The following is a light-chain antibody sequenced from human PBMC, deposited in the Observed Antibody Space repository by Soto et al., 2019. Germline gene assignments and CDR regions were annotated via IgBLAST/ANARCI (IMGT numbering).Light chain of an antibody. Sequence: QSALTQPASVSGSPGQSITISCTGTSSDVGGSIYVSWYQHHPGKAPKLIISEVSNRPSGVSHRFSGSKSGNTASLTISGLQAEDEADYYCGSFTDTSTLDVFGTGTKLTVL. CDR3: GSFTDTSTLDV. V-gene: IGLV2-14*01. J-gene: IGLJ1*01. CDR1: SSDVGGSIY. CDR2: EVS.